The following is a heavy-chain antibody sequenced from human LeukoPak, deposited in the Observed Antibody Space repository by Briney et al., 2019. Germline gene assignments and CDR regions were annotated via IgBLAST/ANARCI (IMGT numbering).Heavy chain of an antibody. J-gene: IGHJ5*02. CDR3: ARDDSSGWFDP. D-gene: IGHD6-19*01. CDR2: IYYSGST. CDR1: GGSISSYY. Sequence: SETLSLTCTVSGGSISSYYWSLIRQPPGKGLEWIGYIYYSGSTNYNPSLKSRVTISVDTSKNQFSLQLSSVTAADTAVYYCARDDSSGWFDPWGQGTLVTVSS. V-gene: IGHV4-59*01.